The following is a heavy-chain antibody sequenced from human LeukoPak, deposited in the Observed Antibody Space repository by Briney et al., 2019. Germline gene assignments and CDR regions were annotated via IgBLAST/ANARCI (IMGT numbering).Heavy chain of an antibody. J-gene: IGHJ3*02. CDR1: GGTFSSYA. D-gene: IGHD3-22*01. CDR3: ATGYYDTSGAFDI. CDR2: IIPIFGTA. V-gene: IGHV1-69*13. Sequence: ASVKVSCKASGGTFSSYAISWVRQAPGQGLEWMGGIIPIFGTANYAQKFQGRVTITADESTSTAYMELSSLRSEDTAVYYCATGYYDTSGAFDIWGQGTMVTVSP.